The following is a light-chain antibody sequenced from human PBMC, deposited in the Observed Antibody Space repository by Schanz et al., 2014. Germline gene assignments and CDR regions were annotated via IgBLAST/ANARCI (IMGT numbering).Light chain of an antibody. CDR1: SSNIGAGYD. CDR3: QSYDSSLSGRVV. CDR2: SNS. Sequence: QSVVTQPPSVSGAPGQRVTISCTGSSSNIGAGYDVHWYQQLPGTAPKLLIYSNSNRPSGVPDRFSGSKSGTSASLAITGLQAEDEADYYCQSYDSSLSGRVVFGGGTKLTVL. V-gene: IGLV1-40*01. J-gene: IGLJ2*01.